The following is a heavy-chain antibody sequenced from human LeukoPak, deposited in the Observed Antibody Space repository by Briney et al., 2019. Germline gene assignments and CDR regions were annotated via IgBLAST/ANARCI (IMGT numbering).Heavy chain of an antibody. V-gene: IGHV3-21*01. CDR1: GFTFSSYS. J-gene: IGHJ4*02. D-gene: IGHD6-13*01. CDR3: ARVWSPPYTSSWPEYFDY. CDR2: ISSSSTYI. Sequence: PGGSLRLSCAASGFTFSSYSMNWVRQAPEKGLEWVSSISSSSTYIYYADSLKGRFTISRDNAKNSLYLQMNSLRAEDTAVYYCARVWSPPYTSSWPEYFDYWGQGILVTVSS.